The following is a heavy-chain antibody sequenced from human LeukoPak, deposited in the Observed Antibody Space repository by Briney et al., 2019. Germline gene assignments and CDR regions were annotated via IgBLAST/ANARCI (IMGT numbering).Heavy chain of an antibody. J-gene: IGHJ4*02. D-gene: IGHD3-10*01. V-gene: IGHV1-69*13. Sequence: SVKVSCKASGGTFSSYAISWVRQAPGQGLEWMGGIIPIFGTANYAQKFQGRVTIAADESTSTAYMELSSLRSEDTAVYYCAIGGSGSYYTPSVLDYWGQGTLVTVSS. CDR2: IIPIFGTA. CDR3: AIGGSGSYYTPSVLDY. CDR1: GGTFSSYA.